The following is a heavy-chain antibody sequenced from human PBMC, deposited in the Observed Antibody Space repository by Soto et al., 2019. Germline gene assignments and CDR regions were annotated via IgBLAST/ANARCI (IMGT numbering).Heavy chain of an antibody. J-gene: IGHJ2*01. CDR1: GGSISSYY. CDR2: IYYSGST. D-gene: IGHD2-21*02. V-gene: IGHV4-59*08. CDR3: ARTQGDHYTYFAL. Sequence: SETLSLTCTVSGGSISSYYWSWIRQPPGKGLEWIGYIYYSGSTNYNPSLKSRVTISVDTSKNQFSLKLSSVTAADTAVYYCARTQGDHYTYFALWGRGTLVPVSS.